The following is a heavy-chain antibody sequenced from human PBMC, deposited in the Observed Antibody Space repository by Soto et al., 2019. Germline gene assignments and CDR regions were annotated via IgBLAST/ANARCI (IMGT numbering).Heavy chain of an antibody. V-gene: IGHV3-23*01. CDR1: GFTFSSYA. CDR2: ISGSGGST. J-gene: IGHJ4*02. CDR3: AKRMLGEPPDPFDY. D-gene: IGHD3-10*02. Sequence: GESLKISCAASGFTFSSYAMSWVRQAPGKGLEWVSAISGSGGSTYYADSVKGRFTISRDNSKNTLYLQMNSLRAEDTAVYYCAKRMLGEPPDPFDYWGQGTLVTVSS.